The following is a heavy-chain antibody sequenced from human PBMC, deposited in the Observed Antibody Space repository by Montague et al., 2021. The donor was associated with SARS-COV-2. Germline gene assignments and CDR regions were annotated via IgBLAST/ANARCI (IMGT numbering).Heavy chain of an antibody. CDR3: ARLGDGVVPSPILGVGPYYSYYYMDV. D-gene: IGHD3-10*01. Sequence: ETLSLTCAVHGGSFSTYSWNWIRQPPGKGLEWIGEIHHGGSTNYNPSLKSRVAISADTSKNQFSLKLTSVAAADTAVYYCARLGDGVVPSPILGVGPYYSYYYMDVWGKGTTVTVSS. V-gene: IGHV4-34*01. CDR1: GGSFSTYS. J-gene: IGHJ6*03. CDR2: IHHGGST.